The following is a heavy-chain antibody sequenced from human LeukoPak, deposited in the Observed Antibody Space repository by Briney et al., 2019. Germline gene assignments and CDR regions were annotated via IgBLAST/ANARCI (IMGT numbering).Heavy chain of an antibody. CDR3: ARDRSPDAFDI. Sequence: PGGSLRLSCAASGFTVSSNYMNWVRQAPGEGPEWVSAIYIGGNTYYADSVKGRFTISRDNSKNTLYLQMNSLRAEDTAVYYCARDRSPDAFDIWGHGTMVTVSS. CDR2: IYIGGNT. CDR1: GFTVSSNY. V-gene: IGHV3-66*02. D-gene: IGHD3-22*01. J-gene: IGHJ3*02.